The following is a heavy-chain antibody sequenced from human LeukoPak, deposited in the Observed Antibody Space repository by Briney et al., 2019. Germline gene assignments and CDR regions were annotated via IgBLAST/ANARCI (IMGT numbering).Heavy chain of an antibody. D-gene: IGHD2-15*01. J-gene: IGHJ5*02. CDR1: GFTFSSYW. CDR2: IKQDGSEK. CDR3: ARDLEVVVAATAYNWFDP. Sequence: GGSLRLSCAASGFTFSSYWMSWVRQAPGKGLEWVANIKQDGSEKYYVDSVKGRFTISRDNAKNSLYLQMNSLRAEDTAVYYCARDLEVVVAATAYNWFDPWGQGTLVTVSS. V-gene: IGHV3-7*01.